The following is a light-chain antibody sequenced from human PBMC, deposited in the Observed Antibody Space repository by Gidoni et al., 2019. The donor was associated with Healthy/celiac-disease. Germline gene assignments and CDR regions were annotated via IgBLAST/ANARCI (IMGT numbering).Light chain of an antibody. Sequence: AIQLTQSPSSLSASVGDRVTITCRASQGISSALAWYQQKPGKAPKLLIYDASSLESGVPSRFSGSGSGTDFPLTISSLQPEDFATYYCQQFNNYPQITFGQGTRLEIK. CDR1: QGISSA. V-gene: IGKV1D-13*01. CDR3: QQFNNYPQIT. J-gene: IGKJ5*01. CDR2: DAS.